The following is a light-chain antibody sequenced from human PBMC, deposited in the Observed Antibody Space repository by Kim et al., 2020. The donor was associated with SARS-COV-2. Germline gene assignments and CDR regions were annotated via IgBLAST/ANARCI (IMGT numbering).Light chain of an antibody. CDR2: WAS. CDR3: QQYYSNPRT. Sequence: ATINCKSSRSVLYSSNNKNYLAWYQQKPGQPPKLLIYWASTRESGVPDRFSGSGSGTDFTLTISSLQAEDVAVYYCQQYYSNPRTFGQGTKVDIK. CDR1: RSVLYSSNNKNY. V-gene: IGKV4-1*01. J-gene: IGKJ1*01.